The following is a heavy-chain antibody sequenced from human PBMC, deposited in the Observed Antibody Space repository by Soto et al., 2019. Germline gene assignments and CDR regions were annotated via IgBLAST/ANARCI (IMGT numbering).Heavy chain of an antibody. D-gene: IGHD4-17*01. CDR3: ARDRTVYFDY. Sequence: QVQLVESGGGVVQPERSLRLSCAASGFTFSSYGMHWVRQAPGKGLEWVALIWYDGNNKDYVDSVKGRFTISRDNSKNTLYLQMNSLRVEDTAVYYCARDRTVYFDYWGEGTLVTVSS. CDR1: GFTFSSYG. CDR2: IWYDGNNK. V-gene: IGHV3-33*01. J-gene: IGHJ4*02.